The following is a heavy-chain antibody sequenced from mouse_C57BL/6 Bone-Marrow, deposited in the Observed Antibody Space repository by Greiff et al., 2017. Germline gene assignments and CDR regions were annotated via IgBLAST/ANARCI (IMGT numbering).Heavy chain of an antibody. CDR1: GFNIKDDY. J-gene: IGHJ4*01. CDR2: IDPENGDT. V-gene: IGHV14-4*01. CDR3: TTPALGNAMDY. Sequence: VQLQQSGAELVRPGASVQLSCTASGFNIKDDYMHWVKQRPEQGLEWIGWIDPENGDTEYASKFQGKATITADTSSNTAYLQLSSLTSEDTAVYYCTTPALGNAMDYWGQGTSVTVSS. D-gene: IGHD4-1*01.